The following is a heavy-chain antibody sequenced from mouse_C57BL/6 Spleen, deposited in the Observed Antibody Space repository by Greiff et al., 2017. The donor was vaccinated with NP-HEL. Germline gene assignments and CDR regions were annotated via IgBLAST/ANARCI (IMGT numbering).Heavy chain of an antibody. Sequence: QVHVKQSGAELVKPGASVKISCKASGYAFSSYWMNWVKQRPGKGLEWIGQIYPGDGDTNYNGKFKGKATLTADKSSSTAYMQLSSLTSEDSAVYFCARYYGSSYLDYWGQGTTLTVSS. CDR3: ARYYGSSYLDY. V-gene: IGHV1-80*01. J-gene: IGHJ2*01. D-gene: IGHD1-1*01. CDR1: GYAFSSYW. CDR2: IYPGDGDT.